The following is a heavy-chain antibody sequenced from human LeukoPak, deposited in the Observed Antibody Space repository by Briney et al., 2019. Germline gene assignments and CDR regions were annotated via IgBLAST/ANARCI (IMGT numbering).Heavy chain of an antibody. J-gene: IGHJ3*02. CDR2: INPNTGGT. Sequence: ASVKVSCKASGYTFTGYFVHWVRQAPGQGLQWMGWINPNTGGTNYAQKFQGGVTMTRDTSISTAYMDMSSLRSDDTAVYYCARNLWFGESSDAFDMWGQGTMVTVSS. CDR3: ARNLWFGESSDAFDM. D-gene: IGHD3-10*01. V-gene: IGHV1-2*02. CDR1: GYTFTGYF.